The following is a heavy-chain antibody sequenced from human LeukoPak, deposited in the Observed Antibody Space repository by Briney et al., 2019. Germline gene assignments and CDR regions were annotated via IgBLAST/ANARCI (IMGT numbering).Heavy chain of an antibody. CDR1: GGTFSSYA. D-gene: IGHD5-24*01. CDR2: IIPILGIA. Sequence: SVKVSCKASGGTFSSYAISWVRQAPGQGLEWMGRIIPILGIANYAQKFQGRVTITADKSTSTAYMELSSLRSEDTAVYYCARSEEMATIDYWGQGTLVTVSS. V-gene: IGHV1-69*04. J-gene: IGHJ4*02. CDR3: ARSEEMATIDY.